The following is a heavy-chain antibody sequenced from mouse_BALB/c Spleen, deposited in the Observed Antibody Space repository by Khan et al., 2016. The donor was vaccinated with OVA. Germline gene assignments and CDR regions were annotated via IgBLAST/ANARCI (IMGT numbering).Heavy chain of an antibody. V-gene: IGHV14-3*02. CDR2: IVPANGNT. CDR1: GFNIKDTY. J-gene: IGHJ1*01. Sequence: VRLQQSGAELVKPGASVKLSCTASGFNIKDTYLHWVKQRPEQGLEWIGRIVPANGNTKYDPKFQGKVTISADTSSNTSYLQLNSLTSEDTAVYYGAHPSYDPPEFEVWGAGTTVTVSS. CDR3: AHPSYDPPEFEV. D-gene: IGHD2-3*01.